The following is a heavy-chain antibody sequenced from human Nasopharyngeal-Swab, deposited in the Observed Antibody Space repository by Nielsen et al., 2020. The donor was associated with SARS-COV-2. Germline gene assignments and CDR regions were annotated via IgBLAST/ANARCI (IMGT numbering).Heavy chain of an antibody. CDR2: IYPGDSDT. CDR1: GSSFTSYW. J-gene: IGHJ4*02. D-gene: IGHD2-21*02. V-gene: IGHV5-51*01. Sequence: GESLKISCKGSGSSFTSYWIGWVRQMPGKGMEWMGIIYPGDSDTRYSPSFQGQVTISADKSISTAYLLWSSLKASDTAMYYCARTDSTLAYCGGDCSLDYWGQGTLVTVSS. CDR3: ARTDSTLAYCGGDCSLDY.